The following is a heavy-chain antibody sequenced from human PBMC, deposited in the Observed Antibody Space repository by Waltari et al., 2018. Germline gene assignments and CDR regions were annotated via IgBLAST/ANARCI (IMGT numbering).Heavy chain of an antibody. J-gene: IGHJ1*01. CDR3: GRIAFGAEGGYFQY. D-gene: IGHD1-26*01. CDR2: MHYRGCT. Sequence: GWIQQPPEKGPAWMSNMHYRGCTFYNPSLERRVTISLDTWKTQFSLRLSIVGAAVTAVYVCGRIAFGAEGGYFQYWSQGTLVTVSS. V-gene: IGHV4-39*01.